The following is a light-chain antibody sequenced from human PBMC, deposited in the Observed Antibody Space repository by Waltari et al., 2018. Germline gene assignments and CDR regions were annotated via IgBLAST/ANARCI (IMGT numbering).Light chain of an antibody. CDR1: SSNIGNNF. CDR3: GTWDSSLSSVV. CDR2: DND. Sequence: QSVLTQPPSMSAAPGQRVTIPCSGGSSNIGNNFVSWYQHVPGTAPKVVIYDNDKRPARIPDRFSGSKSGASATLGITGLQTGDEADYYCGTWDSSLSSVVFGGGTKLTVL. V-gene: IGLV1-51*01. J-gene: IGLJ2*01.